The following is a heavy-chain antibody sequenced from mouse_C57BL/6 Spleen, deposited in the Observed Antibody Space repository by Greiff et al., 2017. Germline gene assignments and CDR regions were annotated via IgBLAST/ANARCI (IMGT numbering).Heavy chain of an antibody. V-gene: IGHV1-58*01. D-gene: IGHD1-1*01. CDR2: IYIGTGYT. J-gene: IGHJ2*01. Sequence: EVQLQQSGAELVRPGSSVKMSCKTSGYTFTSYGINWVKQRPGQGLEWLGYIYIGTGYTEYNEKFKGKATLTSDTSSSTAYMQLSSLTSEDSAIYFCAREGFTTVVAGGDYWGQGTTLTVSS. CDR1: GYTFTSYG. CDR3: AREGFTTVVAGGDY.